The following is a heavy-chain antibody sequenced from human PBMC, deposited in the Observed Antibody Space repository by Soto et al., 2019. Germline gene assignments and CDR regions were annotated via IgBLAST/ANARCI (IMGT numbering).Heavy chain of an antibody. Sequence: PGGSLRLSCAASGVTFSSYSMNWVRQAPGKGLEWVSSISSSSSYIYYADSVKGRFTISRDNAKNSLYLQMNSLRAEDTAVYYCASLSPGIAAVFAFDIWGQGTMVTVSS. CDR2: ISSSSSYI. D-gene: IGHD6-13*01. V-gene: IGHV3-21*01. CDR3: ASLSPGIAAVFAFDI. CDR1: GVTFSSYS. J-gene: IGHJ3*02.